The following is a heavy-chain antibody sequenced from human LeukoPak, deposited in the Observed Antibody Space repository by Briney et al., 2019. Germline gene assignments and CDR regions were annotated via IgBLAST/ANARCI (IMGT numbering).Heavy chain of an antibody. V-gene: IGHV1-69*01. Sequence: GASVTVSCKASGGTFSSYAISWVRQAPGQGVEWLGGIIHIFGTANYAQKFQGRVTITADESTSTAYMELSSLRSDDTAVYYCARVPVYCGGDCYSNYFDYWGQGTLVTVSS. D-gene: IGHD2-21*02. J-gene: IGHJ4*02. CDR3: ARVPVYCGGDCYSNYFDY. CDR2: IIHIFGTA. CDR1: GGTFSSYA.